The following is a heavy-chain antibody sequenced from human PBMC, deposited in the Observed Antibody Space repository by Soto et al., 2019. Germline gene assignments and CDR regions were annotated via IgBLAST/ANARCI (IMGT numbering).Heavy chain of an antibody. CDR2: IWFDGSNQ. CDR3: ARDNFGEQLQVL. V-gene: IGHV3-33*01. J-gene: IGHJ4*02. Sequence: PGGSLRLSCEASGFSFNAYGMHWVRQAPGKGLEWVAAIWFDGSNQYYVDSVKGRFTISRDNSKNTLFLQMNSLRPEDTAVYYCARDNFGEQLQVLCGQGTLVTVSS. D-gene: IGHD6-13*01. CDR1: GFSFNAYG.